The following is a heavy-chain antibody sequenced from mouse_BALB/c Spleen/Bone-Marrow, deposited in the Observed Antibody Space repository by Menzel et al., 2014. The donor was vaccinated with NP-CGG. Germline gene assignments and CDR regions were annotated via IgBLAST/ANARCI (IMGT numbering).Heavy chain of an antibody. J-gene: IGHJ4*01. D-gene: IGHD1-1*01. CDR3: ARYRYYGSSYAMDY. CDR1: GFNIKDYY. Sequence: EVQGVESGAELVRSGASVKLSCNASGFNIKDYYMHWVKQRPEQGLEWTGWIDPENGDTEYAPKFRGKATIAADTSSNTAYLQLSSLTSEDTAVYYCARYRYYGSSYAMDYWGQGTSVTVSA. CDR2: IDPENGDT. V-gene: IGHV14-4*02.